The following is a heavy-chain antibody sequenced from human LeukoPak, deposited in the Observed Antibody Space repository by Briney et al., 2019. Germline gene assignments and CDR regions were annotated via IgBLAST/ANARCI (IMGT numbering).Heavy chain of an antibody. CDR3: ARGVYCSGGSCYFDY. Sequence: PSETLSLTCTVSGGSISGYYWSWMRQPPGKGLEWIGDIYNSGSTNYNPSLKSRVTMSVDTSKNQFTLKLSSVTAADTAIYNCARGVYCSGGSCYFDYWGQGTLVTVFS. V-gene: IGHV4-59*01. J-gene: IGHJ4*02. CDR2: IYNSGST. CDR1: GGSISGYY. D-gene: IGHD2-15*01.